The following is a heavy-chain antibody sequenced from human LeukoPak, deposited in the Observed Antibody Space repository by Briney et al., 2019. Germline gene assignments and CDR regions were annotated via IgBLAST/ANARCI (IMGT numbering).Heavy chain of an antibody. CDR1: GGSISSGGYY. Sequence: SETLSLTCTVSGGSISSGGYYWSWIRQPPGKGLEWIGYIYHSGSTYYNPSLKSRVTISVDRSKNQFSLKLSSVTAADTAVYYCARSTIFGVVSRGAIDYWGQGTLVTVSS. D-gene: IGHD3-3*01. CDR2: IYHSGST. CDR3: ARSTIFGVVSRGAIDY. J-gene: IGHJ4*02. V-gene: IGHV4-30-2*01.